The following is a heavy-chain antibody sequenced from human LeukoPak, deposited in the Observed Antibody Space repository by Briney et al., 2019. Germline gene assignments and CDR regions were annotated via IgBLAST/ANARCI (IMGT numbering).Heavy chain of an antibody. CDR1: GFTFSSYG. CDR2: IWYDGSNK. Sequence: GGSLRLSCAASGFTFSSYGMHWVRQAPGKGLEWVAVIWYDGSNKYYADSVKGRFTISRDNSKNTLYLQMDSLRAEDTAVYYCAKDPSLGGGTLSFDYWGQGTLVTVSS. CDR3: AKDPSLGGGTLSFDY. D-gene: IGHD4-23*01. V-gene: IGHV3-33*06. J-gene: IGHJ4*02.